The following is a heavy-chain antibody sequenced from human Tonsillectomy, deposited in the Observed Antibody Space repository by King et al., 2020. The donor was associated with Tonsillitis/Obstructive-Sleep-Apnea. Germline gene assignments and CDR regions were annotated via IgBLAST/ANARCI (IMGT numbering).Heavy chain of an antibody. CDR3: ASGRDSSPHSSSSTSCYSPFDY. Sequence: VQLVESGGGLLQPGGSLRLSCAASGFTFSSYAMNWVRQAPGKGLEWVSTISGSGGDTYYADSVKGRFTISRDNSKNTLYLQMNSLRAEDTAVYYCASGRDSSPHSSSSTSCYSPFDYWGQGTLVTVSS. J-gene: IGHJ4*02. CDR1: GFTFSSYA. V-gene: IGHV3-23*04. CDR2: ISGSGGDT. D-gene: IGHD2-2*02.